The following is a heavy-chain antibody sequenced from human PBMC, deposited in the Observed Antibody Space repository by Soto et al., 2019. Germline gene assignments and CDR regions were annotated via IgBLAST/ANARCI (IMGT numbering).Heavy chain of an antibody. CDR2: IYHSGST. Sequence: KTSETLSLTCAVSGGSISSGGYSWSWIRQPPGKGLEWIGYIYHSGSTYYNPSLKSRVTISVDRSKNQFSLKLSSVTAADTAVYYCARGPFEYAGGRGYYYYGMDVWGQGTTVTLSS. J-gene: IGHJ6*02. CDR1: GGSISSGGYS. CDR3: ARGPFEYAGGRGYYYYGMDV. D-gene: IGHD3-10*01. V-gene: IGHV4-30-2*01.